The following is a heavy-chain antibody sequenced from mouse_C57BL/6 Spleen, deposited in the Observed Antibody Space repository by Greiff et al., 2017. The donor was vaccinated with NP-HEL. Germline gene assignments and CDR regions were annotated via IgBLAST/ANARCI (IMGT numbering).Heavy chain of an antibody. D-gene: IGHD4-1*01. CDR1: GYTFTDYY. CDR3: ARSVQMGRFAY. CDR2: IYPGSGNT. J-gene: IGHJ3*01. Sequence: QVQLQQSGAELVRPGASVKLSCKASGYTFTDYYINWVKQRPGQGLEWIARIYPGSGNTYYNEKFKGKATLTAEKSSSTAYMQLSSLTSEDSAVYFCARSVQMGRFAYWGQGTLVTVSA. V-gene: IGHV1-76*01.